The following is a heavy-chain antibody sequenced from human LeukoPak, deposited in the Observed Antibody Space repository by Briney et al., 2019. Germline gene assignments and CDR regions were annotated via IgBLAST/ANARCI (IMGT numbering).Heavy chain of an antibody. V-gene: IGHV3-53*01. CDR3: AREVYYDSSGYFIY. CDR2: IYSGGST. CDR1: GFTVSSNY. Sequence: PGGSLRLSCAASGFTVSSNYMSWVRQATGKGLEWVSVIYSGGSTYYADSVKGRFTISRDNSKNTLYLQMNSLRAEDTAVYYCAREVYYDSSGYFIYWGQGTLVTVSS. D-gene: IGHD3-22*01. J-gene: IGHJ4*02.